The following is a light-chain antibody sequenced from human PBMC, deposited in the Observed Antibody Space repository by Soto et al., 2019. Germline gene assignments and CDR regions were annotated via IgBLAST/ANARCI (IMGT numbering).Light chain of an antibody. CDR3: QQSYTTPPT. Sequence: DIQMTQSPSSLSASIGDRFTLTCRTSQTVNNFLNWLQQKPGRAPQLLISAASNLQSGVPSRFSGSGSRTDFTLTISSLQPEDFATYYCQQSYTTPPTFGQGTKVEIK. V-gene: IGKV1-39*01. J-gene: IGKJ1*01. CDR1: QTVNNF. CDR2: AAS.